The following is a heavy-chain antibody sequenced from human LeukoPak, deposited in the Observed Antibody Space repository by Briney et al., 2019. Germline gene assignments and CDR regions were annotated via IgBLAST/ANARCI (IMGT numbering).Heavy chain of an antibody. CDR3: ARGLPYNDAFDI. J-gene: IGHJ3*02. D-gene: IGHD4-11*01. Sequence: GGPLRLSCAASGFTFSSYSMNWVRQAPGKGLEWVSSISSSSSYIYYADSVKGRFTISRDNAKNSLYLQVNSLRAEDTAVYYCARGLPYNDAFDIWGQGTMVTVSS. CDR1: GFTFSSYS. V-gene: IGHV3-21*01. CDR2: ISSSSSYI.